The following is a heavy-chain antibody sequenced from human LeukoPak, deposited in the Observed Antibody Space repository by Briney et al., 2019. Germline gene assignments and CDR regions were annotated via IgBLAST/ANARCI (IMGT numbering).Heavy chain of an antibody. CDR3: ARDGLRDAFDI. Sequence: PGGSLRLSCAASGFTFSIYGMHWVRQAPGKGLEWVAVIWYDGSNKYYADSVKGRFTISRDNSKNTLYLQMNSLRAEDTAVYYCARDGLRDAFDIWGQGTMVTVSS. CDR1: GFTFSIYG. CDR2: IWYDGSNK. V-gene: IGHV3-33*01. J-gene: IGHJ3*02.